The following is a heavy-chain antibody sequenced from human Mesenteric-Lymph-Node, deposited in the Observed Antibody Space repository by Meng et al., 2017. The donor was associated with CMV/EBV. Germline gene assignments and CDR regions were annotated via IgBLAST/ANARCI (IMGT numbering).Heavy chain of an antibody. CDR2: ISDSGDST. D-gene: IGHD2-2*01. V-gene: IGHV3-23*01. CDR3: AKRPSGMPADINWFDP. J-gene: IGHJ5*02. Sequence: GESLKISCVASEYTFRFYAMDWVRQAPGKGLEWVSTISDSGDSTNYADSVKGRFTISRDNLKNTLYLQMSSLRAEDTAVYYCAKRPSGMPADINWFDPWGQGTLVTVSS. CDR1: EYTFRFYA.